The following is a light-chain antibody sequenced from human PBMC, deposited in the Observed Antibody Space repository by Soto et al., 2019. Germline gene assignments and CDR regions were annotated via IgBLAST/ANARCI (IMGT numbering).Light chain of an antibody. J-gene: IGKJ4*01. CDR3: QKYNSAPLT. V-gene: IGKV1-27*01. Sequence: DVQMTQSPSSLSASVGDRVTITCRASQGIAPYLAWFQQKPGKVHKLLIYAASTLQSGVPSRFSGSGSGTDFTLTISSLQPEDVGTYYGQKYNSAPLTFGGGTKVEIK. CDR1: QGIAPY. CDR2: AAS.